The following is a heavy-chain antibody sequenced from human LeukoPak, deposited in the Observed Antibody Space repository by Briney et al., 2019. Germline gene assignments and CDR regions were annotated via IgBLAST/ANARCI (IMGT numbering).Heavy chain of an antibody. CDR1: GGTFSSYA. CDR2: IIPILGIA. D-gene: IGHD3-22*01. J-gene: IGHJ4*02. V-gene: IGHV1-69*04. Sequence: SVKVSCKASGGTFSSYAISWVRKAPGQGLEWLGRIIPILGIANYAQKFQGRVTITADKSTSTAYMELSSLRSEDTAVYYCARAGLYYYDSSGYPFDYWGQGTLVTVSS. CDR3: ARAGLYYYDSSGYPFDY.